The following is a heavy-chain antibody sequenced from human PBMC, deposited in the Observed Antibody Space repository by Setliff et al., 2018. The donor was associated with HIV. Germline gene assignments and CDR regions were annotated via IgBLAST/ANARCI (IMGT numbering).Heavy chain of an antibody. CDR1: GYAFTSYV. D-gene: IGHD1-26*01. CDR2: IIPILGIA. CDR3: ARPQWELGVDYYGMDV. J-gene: IGHJ6*02. Sequence: GASVKVSCKASGYAFTSYVISWVRQAPGQGLEWMGGIIPILGIASYSQKFQGRVTITADKSTSTAYMELSSLRSEDTAVYYCARPQWELGVDYYGMDVWGQGTTVTVSS. V-gene: IGHV1-69*10.